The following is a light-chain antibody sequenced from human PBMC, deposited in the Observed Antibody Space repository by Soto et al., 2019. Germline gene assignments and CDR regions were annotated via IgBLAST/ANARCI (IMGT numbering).Light chain of an antibody. J-gene: IGKJ4*01. Sequence: DIQLTQSPSFLSASVGDRVTITCRASQGISSYLAWYQQKPGKAPNLLIYAASTLQSGVPSRFSGSGSGTEFTLTISSLQPEDFATYDCQHFNSYPLTFGGGTKVEIK. CDR1: QGISSY. CDR2: AAS. CDR3: QHFNSYPLT. V-gene: IGKV1-9*01.